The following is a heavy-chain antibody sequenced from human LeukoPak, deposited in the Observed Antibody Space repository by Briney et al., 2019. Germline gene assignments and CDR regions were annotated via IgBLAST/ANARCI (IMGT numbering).Heavy chain of an antibody. CDR1: GYTLTELS. J-gene: IGHJ5*02. V-gene: IGHV1-24*01. D-gene: IGHD2-2*01. Sequence: ASVKVSCKVSGYTLTELSMHWVRQAPGKGLQWMGGFDPEDGETIYAQKFQGRVTMTEDTSTDTAYMELSSLRSEDTAVYYCATPRCSSTSCYGNWFDPWGQGTLVTVSS. CDR3: ATPRCSSTSCYGNWFDP. CDR2: FDPEDGET.